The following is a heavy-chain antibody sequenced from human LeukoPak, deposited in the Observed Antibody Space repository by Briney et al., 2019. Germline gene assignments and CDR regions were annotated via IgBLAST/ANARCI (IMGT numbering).Heavy chain of an antibody. J-gene: IGHJ4*02. Sequence: PGGSLRLSCAASGFTFSSYSMNWVRQAPGKGLEWVSYISSSSSSIYYADSVKGRFTISRDNAKNSLYLQMNRLRSDDTAVYYCARELNYDSSGYYFDYWGQGTLVTVSS. CDR3: ARELNYDSSGYYFDY. CDR1: GFTFSSYS. D-gene: IGHD3-22*01. CDR2: ISSSSSSI. V-gene: IGHV3-48*01.